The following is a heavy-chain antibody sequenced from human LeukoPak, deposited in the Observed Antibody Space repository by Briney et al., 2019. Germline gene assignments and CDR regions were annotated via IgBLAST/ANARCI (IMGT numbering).Heavy chain of an antibody. CDR3: ARGSSSGYVGPPLVY. J-gene: IGHJ4*02. D-gene: IGHD6-13*01. Sequence: GGSLRLSCAASGFTFSSYNMNWVRQAPGKGLEWVSYISSSSSYIYYADSVKGRFTISRDNAKNSLYLQMNSLRAEDTALYYCARGSSSGYVGPPLVYWGQGTLVTVSS. CDR2: ISSSSSYI. CDR1: GFTFSSYN. V-gene: IGHV3-21*01.